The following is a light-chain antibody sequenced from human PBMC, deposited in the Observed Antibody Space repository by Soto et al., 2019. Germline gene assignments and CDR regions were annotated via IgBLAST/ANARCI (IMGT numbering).Light chain of an antibody. CDR3: QHYYNWPHT. CDR2: GAS. J-gene: IGKJ2*01. CDR1: QSVSTS. Sequence: EIVMTQSPATLSVSPGERATLSCRASQSVSTSLAWYQQKPGQAPRFLIYGASTRAPGIPSRFSGSGSGTEFTLSISSLQSEDFAVSYCQHYYNWPHTFGQGTKLEIK. V-gene: IGKV3-15*01.